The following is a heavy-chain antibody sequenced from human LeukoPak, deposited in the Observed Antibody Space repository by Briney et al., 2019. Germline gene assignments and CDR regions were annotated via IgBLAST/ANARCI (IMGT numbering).Heavy chain of an antibody. D-gene: IGHD5-18*01. CDR3: ARGYSYGWASFDY. J-gene: IGHJ4*02. Sequence: GSSVKVSCKASGGTFSRYGITWVRQAPGQGLEWMGRIIPIFGTTNYAQKFQGRVTITTDESTSTAYMELSSLRSEDTAVYYCARGYSYGWASFDYWGQGTLVTVSS. V-gene: IGHV1-69*05. CDR2: IIPIFGTT. CDR1: GGTFSRYG.